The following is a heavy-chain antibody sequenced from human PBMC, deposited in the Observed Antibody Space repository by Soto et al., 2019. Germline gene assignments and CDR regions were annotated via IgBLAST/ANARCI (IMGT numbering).Heavy chain of an antibody. CDR3: ARGPLVGLNDCAS. V-gene: IGHV1-69*02. CDR2: IFPLTDIP. J-gene: IGHJ5*02. Sequence: QVQLVQSGAEVKKPGSSVKVSCKASGGTFRNYPINWVRQAPGQGLEWMGSIFPLTDIPDYAQNFQARLTISADKSTSTAYRELSSLTSDDTASYFWARGPLVGLNDCASWGKGTLVTFSS. CDR1: GGTFRNYP. D-gene: IGHD1-1*01.